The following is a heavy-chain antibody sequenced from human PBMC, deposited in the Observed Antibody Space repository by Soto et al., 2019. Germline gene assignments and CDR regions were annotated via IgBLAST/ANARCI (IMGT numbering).Heavy chain of an antibody. CDR1: GVTFSSYA. Sequence: GGPVKVSCKASGVTFSSYAISWVRQAPGQGLEWMGGIIPIFGTANYAQKFQGRVTITADESTSTAYMELSSLRSEDTAVYYCARVGRSSGWYELYYYYYYGMDVWGQGTTVTVSS. V-gene: IGHV1-69*13. J-gene: IGHJ6*02. CDR2: IIPIFGTA. D-gene: IGHD6-19*01. CDR3: ARVGRSSGWYELYYYYYYGMDV.